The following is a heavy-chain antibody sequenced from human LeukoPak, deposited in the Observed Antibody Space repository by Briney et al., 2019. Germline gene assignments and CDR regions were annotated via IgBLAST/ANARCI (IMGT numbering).Heavy chain of an antibody. CDR3: AKDPQLLWFGELFDY. CDR1: GFTFSSYA. Sequence: PGGSLRLSCAASGFTFSSYAMSWVRQAPGKGLEWVSAISGSGGSTYYADSVKGRFTISRDNSKNTLYLQMNSLRAEDTAVYYCAKDPQLLWFGELFDYWGQGTLVTVSS. D-gene: IGHD3-10*01. V-gene: IGHV3-23*01. J-gene: IGHJ4*02. CDR2: ISGSGGST.